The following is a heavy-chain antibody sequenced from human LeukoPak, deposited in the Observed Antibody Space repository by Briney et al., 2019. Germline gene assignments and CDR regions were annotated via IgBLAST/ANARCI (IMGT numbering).Heavy chain of an antibody. Sequence: GGSLRLSCAASGFTVSSNYMSWVRQAPGKGLEWVSVIHSGGNTYYADSVKGRFTISRDNSKNTLFLQMNSLRAEDTAAYYCARDRDVGSGYFDYWGQGTLVTVSS. D-gene: IGHD1-26*01. CDR1: GFTVSSNY. CDR3: ARDRDVGSGYFDY. CDR2: IHSGGNT. J-gene: IGHJ4*02. V-gene: IGHV3-53*01.